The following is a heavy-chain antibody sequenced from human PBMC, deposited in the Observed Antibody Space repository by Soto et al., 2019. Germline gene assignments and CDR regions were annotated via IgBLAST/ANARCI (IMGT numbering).Heavy chain of an antibody. Sequence: PSETLSLTCAVYGGSFSGYYWSWIRQPPGKRLELNGEINHSGSTNYNPSLKSRVTISVDTSKNQFSLKLSSVTAADTAVFYCARGLWIQPIRRYYYYGMDVWGQGTTVTVSS. V-gene: IGHV4-34*01. CDR3: ARGLWIQPIRRYYYYGMDV. D-gene: IGHD5-12*01. CDR1: GGSFSGYY. CDR2: INHSGST. J-gene: IGHJ6*02.